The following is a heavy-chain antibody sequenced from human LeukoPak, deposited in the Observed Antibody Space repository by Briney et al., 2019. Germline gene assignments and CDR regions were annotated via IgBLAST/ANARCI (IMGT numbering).Heavy chain of an antibody. CDR2: IIPIFGTA. J-gene: IGHJ4*02. CDR3: ASGYYYGSGSSDY. Sequence: SVKVSCKASGGTFSSYAISWARQAPGQGLEWMGGIIPIFGTANYAQKFQGRVTIAADESTSTAYMELSSLRSEDTAVYYCASGYYYGSGSSDYLGQGTLVTVSS. V-gene: IGHV1-69*13. CDR1: GGTFSSYA. D-gene: IGHD3-10*01.